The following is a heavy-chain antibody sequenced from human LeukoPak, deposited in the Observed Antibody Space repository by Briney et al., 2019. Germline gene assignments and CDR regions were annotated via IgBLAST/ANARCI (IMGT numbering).Heavy chain of an antibody. CDR3: ARGQRAFDI. CDR1: GASFSGYY. CDR2: INHSGFI. Sequence: PSETLSLTCEVYGASFSGYYWSWTRRPPGKGLEWIEEINHSGFINYNPSLKSRLIISADTSKIQFSLKLTSVTAADTAVYYCARGQRAFDIWGQGTMVTVSS. J-gene: IGHJ3*02. V-gene: IGHV4-34*01.